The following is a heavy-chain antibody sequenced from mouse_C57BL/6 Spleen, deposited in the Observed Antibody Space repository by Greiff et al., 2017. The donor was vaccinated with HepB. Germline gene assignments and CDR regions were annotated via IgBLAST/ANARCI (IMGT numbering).Heavy chain of an antibody. D-gene: IGHD1-1*01. V-gene: IGHV1-64*01. CDR2: IHPNSGST. CDR3: ARSTTTVVPDY. J-gene: IGHJ2*01. CDR1: GYTFTSYW. Sequence: QVQLQQPGAELVKPGASVKLSCKASGYTFTSYWMHWVKQRPGQGLEWIGMIHPNSGSTNYNEKFKSKATLTVDKSSSTAYMQLSSLTSEDSAVYYGARSTTTVVPDYWGQGTTLTVSS.